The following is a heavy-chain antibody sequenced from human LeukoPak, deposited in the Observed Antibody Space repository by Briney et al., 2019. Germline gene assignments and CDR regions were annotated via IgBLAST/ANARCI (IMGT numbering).Heavy chain of an antibody. CDR2: INPNSGDT. Sequence: ASVKVSCKASGGTFSSYAISWVRQAPGQGLEWMGRINPNSGDTNYAQKFQGRVTVTRDTSISTAYMELSRLRSDDTAVYYCARDYCSSTSCLFDYWGQGTLVTVSS. CDR1: GGTFSSYA. J-gene: IGHJ4*02. V-gene: IGHV1-2*06. CDR3: ARDYCSSTSCLFDY. D-gene: IGHD2-2*01.